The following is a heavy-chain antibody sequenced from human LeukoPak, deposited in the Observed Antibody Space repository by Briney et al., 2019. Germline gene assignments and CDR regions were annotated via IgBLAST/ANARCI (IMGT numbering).Heavy chain of an antibody. CDR1: GGSISSYY. Sequence: SETLSLTCTVSGGSISSYYWSWIRQPAGKGLEWIGRIYTSGSTNYNPSLKSRVTMSVDTSKNQFSLKLSSVTAADTAVYYCARGRRYCSSTSCYAGWFDPWGQGTLVTVSS. J-gene: IGHJ5*02. D-gene: IGHD2-2*01. V-gene: IGHV4-4*07. CDR3: ARGRRYCSSTSCYAGWFDP. CDR2: IYTSGST.